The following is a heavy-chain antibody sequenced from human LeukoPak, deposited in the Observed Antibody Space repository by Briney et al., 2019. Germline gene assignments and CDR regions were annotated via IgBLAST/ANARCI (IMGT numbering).Heavy chain of an antibody. Sequence: ASVKVSCKASGYTFTSYGISWVRQAPGQGLEWMGWISGYNGNTNYAQKLQGRVTMTTDTSTSTAYMELSSLRSEDTAVYYCARVMAVAGTVSDYWGQGTLVTVSS. CDR3: ARVMAVAGTVSDY. D-gene: IGHD6-19*01. CDR1: GYTFTSYG. CDR2: ISGYNGNT. V-gene: IGHV1-18*01. J-gene: IGHJ4*02.